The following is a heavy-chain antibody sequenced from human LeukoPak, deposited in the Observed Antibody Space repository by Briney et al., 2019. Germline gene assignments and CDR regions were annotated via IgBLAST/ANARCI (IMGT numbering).Heavy chain of an antibody. D-gene: IGHD5-12*01. CDR3: AREAGGATND. Sequence: SETLSLTCIVSGGSIIRYYWSGIRQPPGKGLEWIGYIYYSGSTNYSPALKTRVTISVVSSKNQFSLKPSSVTAADTGVYYCAREAGGATNDWGQGTLVTVSS. J-gene: IGHJ4*02. CDR2: IYYSGST. V-gene: IGHV4-59*01. CDR1: GGSIIRYY.